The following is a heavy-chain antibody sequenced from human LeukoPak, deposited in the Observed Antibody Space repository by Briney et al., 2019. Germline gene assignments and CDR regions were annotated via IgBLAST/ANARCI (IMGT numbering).Heavy chain of an antibody. D-gene: IGHD1-26*01. J-gene: IGHJ4*02. Sequence: PSETLSLTCTVSGGSISSYYWSWIRQPPGKGLEWIGYIYYSGSTNYIPSLKSRVTISVDTSKNQFSLKLSSVTAADTAVYYCARGPYSGSYEFDYWGQGTLVTVSS. CDR2: IYYSGST. V-gene: IGHV4-59*01. CDR1: GGSISSYY. CDR3: ARGPYSGSYEFDY.